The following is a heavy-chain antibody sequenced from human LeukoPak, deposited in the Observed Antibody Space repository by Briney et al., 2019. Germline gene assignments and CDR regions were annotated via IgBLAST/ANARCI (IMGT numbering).Heavy chain of an antibody. CDR2: ISFSGSAAST. Sequence: PGGSLRLSCAASGFTFSNYAMNWVRQAPGKGLEWVSVISFSGSAASTYYADSVKGRFTISRDNSKNTLYLQMNSLRAEDTAVYYCSAPPQVIRYYYYYMDVWGKGTTVTVSS. CDR1: GFTFSNYA. V-gene: IGHV3-23*01. CDR3: SAPPQVIRYYYYYMDV. J-gene: IGHJ6*03. D-gene: IGHD2/OR15-2a*01.